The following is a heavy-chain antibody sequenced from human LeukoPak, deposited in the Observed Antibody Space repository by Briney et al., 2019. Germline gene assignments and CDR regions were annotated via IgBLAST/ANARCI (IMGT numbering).Heavy chain of an antibody. J-gene: IGHJ4*02. CDR2: IKSKIDSGTT. D-gene: IGHD2-2*01. V-gene: IGHV3-15*01. CDR3: TTAPAQSDY. Sequence: GGSLRLSCAASGFTFSNAWMSWVRQAPGKGLEWVGRIKSKIDSGTTDYAAPVKGRFTISRDDSKNTPYLQMNSLKFEDTAVYYCTTAPAQSDYWGQGTLVTVSS. CDR1: GFTFSNAW.